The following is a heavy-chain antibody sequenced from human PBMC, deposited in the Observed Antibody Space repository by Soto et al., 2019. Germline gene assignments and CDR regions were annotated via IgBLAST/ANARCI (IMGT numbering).Heavy chain of an antibody. CDR3: ARGRYGDY. CDR1: GYTFTSYG. Sequence: QVHLVQSGAEVKKPGASVKVSCNGSGYTFTSYGITWVRQAPGQGLEWMGWISAHNGNTNYAQKFQGGGTVTRDPSTSTAYMELRILRSDDTAVYYCARGRYGDYWGQGALVTVSS. V-gene: IGHV1-18*01. J-gene: IGHJ4*02. D-gene: IGHD1-1*01. CDR2: ISAHNGNT.